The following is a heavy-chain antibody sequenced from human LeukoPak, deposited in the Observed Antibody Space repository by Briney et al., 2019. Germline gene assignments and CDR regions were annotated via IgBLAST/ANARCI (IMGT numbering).Heavy chain of an antibody. V-gene: IGHV4-34*01. J-gene: IGHJ5*02. CDR3: ARENGYYGDYDCWFDP. Sequence: SETLSLTCAVYGGSFSGYYWSWIRQPPGKGLEWIGEINHSGSTNYNPSLKSRVTISVDTSKNQFSLKLSSVTAADTAVYYCARENGYYGDYDCWFDPWGQGTLVTVSS. CDR2: INHSGST. CDR1: GGSFSGYY. D-gene: IGHD4-17*01.